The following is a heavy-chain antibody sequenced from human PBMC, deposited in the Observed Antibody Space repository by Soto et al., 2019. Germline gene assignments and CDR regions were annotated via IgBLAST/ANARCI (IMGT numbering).Heavy chain of an antibody. J-gene: IGHJ4*02. CDR1: GGSISSGGYY. CDR3: ARVPPGDFWSGYYLYYFDY. D-gene: IGHD3-3*01. V-gene: IGHV4-31*03. Sequence: PSETLSLTCTVSGGSISSGGYYWSWIRQHPGKGLEWIGYIYYSGSTYYNPSLKSRVTISVDTSKNQFSLKLSSVTAADTAVYYCARVPPGDFWSGYYLYYFDYWGQGTLVTV. CDR2: IYYSGST.